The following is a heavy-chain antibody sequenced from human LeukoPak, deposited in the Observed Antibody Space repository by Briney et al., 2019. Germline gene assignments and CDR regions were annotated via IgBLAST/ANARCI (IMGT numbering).Heavy chain of an antibody. D-gene: IGHD3-10*01. CDR1: GGSFSGYY. V-gene: IGHV4-34*01. J-gene: IGHJ4*02. Sequence: SETLSLTCAVYGGSFSGYYWSWIRQPPGKGLEWIGEINHSGSTNYNPSLKSRVTISVDTSKNRFSLKLSSVTAADTAVYYCARLQKLLLWFGEPFDYWGQGTLVTVSS. CDR3: ARLQKLLLWFGEPFDY. CDR2: INHSGST.